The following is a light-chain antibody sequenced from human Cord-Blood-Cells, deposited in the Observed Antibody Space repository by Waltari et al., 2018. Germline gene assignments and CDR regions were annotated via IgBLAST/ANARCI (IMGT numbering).Light chain of an antibody. V-gene: IGKV1-8*01. CDR2: AAS. Sequence: AIRMTQSPSSFSASTGDRVTIPCRASQGISSYLAWYQQKPGKAPKLLIYAASTLQSGVPSRFSGSGSGTDFTLTISCLQSEDFATYYCQQYYGYPRTFGQGTKVEIK. CDR1: QGISSY. CDR3: QQYYGYPRT. J-gene: IGKJ1*01.